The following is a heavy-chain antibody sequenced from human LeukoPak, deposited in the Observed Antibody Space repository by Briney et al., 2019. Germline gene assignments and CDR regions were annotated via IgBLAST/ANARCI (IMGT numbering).Heavy chain of an antibody. Sequence: AGGSLRLSRAASGFTFSSYWMSWVRQAPGKGLEWVANIKQDGSEKYYVDSVKGRFTISRDNAKNSLYLQMNSLRAEDTAVYYCARYGSGNWFDPWGQGTLVTVSS. V-gene: IGHV3-7*01. J-gene: IGHJ5*02. CDR3: ARYGSGNWFDP. D-gene: IGHD3-10*01. CDR1: GFTFSSYW. CDR2: IKQDGSEK.